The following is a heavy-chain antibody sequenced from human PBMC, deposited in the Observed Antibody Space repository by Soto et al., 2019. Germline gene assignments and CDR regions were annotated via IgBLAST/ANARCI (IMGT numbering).Heavy chain of an antibody. D-gene: IGHD6-13*01. J-gene: IGHJ4*02. CDR1: GDSFSTYW. V-gene: IGHV5-51*01. CDR3: ARGWQQKLFFDY. Sequence: PVECLSIWCRVSGDSFSTYWIVWVLQMPGKGLEWMGIIYPGDSETRYSPAFQGQVTISVDKTTSTAYLQWSSLRASDTAMYYCARGWQQKLFFDYWGQGTMVTVSS. CDR2: IYPGDSET.